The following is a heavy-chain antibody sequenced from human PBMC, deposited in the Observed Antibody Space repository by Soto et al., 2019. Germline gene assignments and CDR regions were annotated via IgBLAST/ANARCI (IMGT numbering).Heavy chain of an antibody. J-gene: IGHJ4*02. CDR3: ARTYGRNFDY. D-gene: IGHD3-10*01. CDR2: TYYSGNT. V-gene: IGHV4-61*05. CDR1: GDTISTGGYT. Sequence: PSETLSLTCDVSGDTISTGGYTWAWIRQPPGKALEWIGHTYYSGNTNYNPSLKSRVTISVDTSKNQFSLKLSSVTAADTALYYCARTYGRNFDYWGQGTLVTVSS.